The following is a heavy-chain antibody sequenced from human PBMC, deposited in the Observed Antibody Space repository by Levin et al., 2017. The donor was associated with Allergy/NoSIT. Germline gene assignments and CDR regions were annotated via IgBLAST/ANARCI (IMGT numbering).Heavy chain of an antibody. V-gene: IGHV4-34*01. D-gene: IGHD3-3*01. CDR2: INHSGST. CDR3: ARGRSQPPRYYDFWRGQSHFDY. Sequence: SGGSLRLSCAVYGGSFSGYYWSWIRQPPGKGLEWIGEINHSGSTNYNPSLKSRVTISVDTSKNQFSLKLSSVTAADTAVYYCARGRSQPPRYYDFWRGQSHFDYWGQGTLVTVSS. CDR1: GGSFSGYY. J-gene: IGHJ4*02.